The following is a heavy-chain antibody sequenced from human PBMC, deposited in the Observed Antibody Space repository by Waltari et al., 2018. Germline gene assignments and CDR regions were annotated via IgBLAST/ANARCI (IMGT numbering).Heavy chain of an antibody. V-gene: IGHV4-38-2*01. CDR3: ARSRGDYTHGYFDL. CDR1: GYSISSGYY. Sequence: QVQLQESGPGLVKPSETLSLTCAVSGYSISSGYYWGWIRQPPGKGLEWIGSIYHSGSTYYNPSLKSLVTISVDTSKNQFSLKLSSVTAADTAVYYCARSRGDYTHGYFDLWGRGTLVTVSS. J-gene: IGHJ2*01. CDR2: IYHSGST. D-gene: IGHD4-4*01.